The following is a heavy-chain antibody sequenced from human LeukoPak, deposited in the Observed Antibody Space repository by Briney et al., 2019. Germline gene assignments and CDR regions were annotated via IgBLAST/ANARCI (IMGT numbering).Heavy chain of an antibody. CDR1: GFTFEDYA. CDR3: AKDSDPGIAVAGTLNWFDP. J-gene: IGHJ5*02. V-gene: IGHV3-9*01. D-gene: IGHD6-19*01. Sequence: PGGSLRLSCAASGFTFEDYAMHWVRQAPGKGLECVSGISWNSGSIGYADSVKGRFTISRDNAKNSLYLQMNSLRAEDTALYYCAKDSDPGIAVAGTLNWFDPWGQGTLVTVSS. CDR2: ISWNSGSI.